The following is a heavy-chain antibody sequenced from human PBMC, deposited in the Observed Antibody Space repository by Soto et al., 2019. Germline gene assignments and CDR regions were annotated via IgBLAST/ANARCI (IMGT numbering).Heavy chain of an antibody. D-gene: IGHD5-12*01. Sequence: QLQLQESGSGLVKPSQTLSLTCAVSGGSISSGGYSWSWIRQPPGKGLEWIGYIYHSGSTYYNPSLKVRVTIAADRSKNQHSPKLSSVTAADTAVYYCAAGGGLPRYYWGQGTLVTVSS. CDR3: AAGGGLPRYY. CDR1: GGSISSGGYS. V-gene: IGHV4-30-2*01. CDR2: IYHSGST. J-gene: IGHJ4*02.